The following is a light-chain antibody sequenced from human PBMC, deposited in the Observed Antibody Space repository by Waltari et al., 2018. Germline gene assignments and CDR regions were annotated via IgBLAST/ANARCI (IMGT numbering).Light chain of an antibody. CDR3: QTGGTGTWG. J-gene: IGLJ3*02. Sequence: QPVLTQSPSASASLGASVKLTCTVSSGHSSNAIAWHQQQPDKGPRYLMQVNSDGSHSRGDGIPLRVSRLSAGPERYLTISSLQSEVEADYYCQTGGTGTWGVGGGTRQTRL. V-gene: IGLV4-69*01. CDR1: SGHSSNA. CDR2: VNSDGSH.